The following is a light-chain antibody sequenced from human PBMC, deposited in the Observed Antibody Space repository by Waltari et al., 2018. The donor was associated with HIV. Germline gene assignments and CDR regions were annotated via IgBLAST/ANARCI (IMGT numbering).Light chain of an antibody. CDR3: QVWDRGSDHYV. CDR1: NAGSKS. Sequence: SYVLTQPPSVSVASGTTARISCEGDNAGSKSVHWYQQKPGQAPVVVMYYDSDRPSGIPERFSGSKSGNTATLTISRVEAGDEADYYCQVWDRGSDHYVFGTGTKVTVV. CDR2: YDS. J-gene: IGLJ1*01. V-gene: IGLV3-21*04.